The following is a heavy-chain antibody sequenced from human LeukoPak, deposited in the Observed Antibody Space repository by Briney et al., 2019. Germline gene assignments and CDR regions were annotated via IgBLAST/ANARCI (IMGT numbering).Heavy chain of an antibody. CDR1: GFTVSSNY. J-gene: IGHJ3*02. Sequence: GGSLRLSCAASGFTVSSNYMSWVRQAPGKGLEWVSVIYSGGSTYYADSVKGRFTISRDNSKNTLYLQMNSLRAEVTAVYYCARDLAPINYDFWSGYYRNAFDIWGQGTMVTVSS. CDR3: ARDLAPINYDFWSGYYRNAFDI. V-gene: IGHV3-66*02. D-gene: IGHD3-3*01. CDR2: IYSGGST.